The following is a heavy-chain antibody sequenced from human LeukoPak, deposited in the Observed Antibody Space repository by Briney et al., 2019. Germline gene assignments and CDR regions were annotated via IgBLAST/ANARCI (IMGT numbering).Heavy chain of an antibody. D-gene: IGHD5-18*01. CDR1: GDSISSYY. J-gene: IGHJ6*03. CDR3: ARDRDSYGPYYYYYYYMDV. V-gene: IGHV4-4*07. CDR2: IYTSGST. Sequence: SETLSLTCTVSGDSISSYYWSWIRQPAGKGLEWIGRIYTSGSTNYNPSLKSRVTMSVDTSKNQFSLKLSSVTAADTAVYYCARDRDSYGPYYYYYYYMDVWGKGTTVTVSS.